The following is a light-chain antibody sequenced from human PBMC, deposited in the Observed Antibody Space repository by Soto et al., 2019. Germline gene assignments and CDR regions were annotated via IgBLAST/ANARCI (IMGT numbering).Light chain of an antibody. V-gene: IGKV1-5*01. CDR2: DAS. CDR1: QTIGSW. CDR3: QQYNSYSGM. J-gene: IGKJ1*01. Sequence: DIQMTQSPSTLSASVGDRVTVTCRASQTIGSWLAWYQQKPGRAPKLLIFDASSLEGGVPSRFSGNGSGTELNIAISRLQNADFASYYCQQYNSYSGMFGQGTKV.